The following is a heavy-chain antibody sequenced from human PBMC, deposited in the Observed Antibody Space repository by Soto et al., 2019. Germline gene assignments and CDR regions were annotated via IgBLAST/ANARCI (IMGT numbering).Heavy chain of an antibody. D-gene: IGHD3-10*01. CDR2: ISGGGETT. Sequence: EVQLLESGGGLVQPGGSLRLSCAASGFTFSSYAMWWVRQAPGKGLECVSAISGGGETTYYADSVKGRFTISRDNSKNTLYLQMNSLRAEDTAVYYCAFNSGSGSYYFDYWGQETLGTFSS. V-gene: IGHV3-23*01. CDR3: AFNSGSGSYYFDY. J-gene: IGHJ4*02. CDR1: GFTFSSYA.